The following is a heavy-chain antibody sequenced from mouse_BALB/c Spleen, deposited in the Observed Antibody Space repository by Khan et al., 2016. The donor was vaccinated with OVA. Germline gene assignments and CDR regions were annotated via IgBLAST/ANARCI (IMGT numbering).Heavy chain of an antibody. D-gene: IGHD2-13*01. Sequence: EVELVESGGGLVQPGGSRKLSCAASGFTFSGFGMHWVRQAPEKGLEWVAFISSDSSTIYYAATVKGRFTISRDNPKKTLFLQMTSLRSEDTALYFCARTGDYYFDYWGQGTTLTVSS. CDR3: ARTGDYYFDY. CDR2: ISSDSSTI. J-gene: IGHJ2*01. V-gene: IGHV5-17*02. CDR1: GFTFSGFG.